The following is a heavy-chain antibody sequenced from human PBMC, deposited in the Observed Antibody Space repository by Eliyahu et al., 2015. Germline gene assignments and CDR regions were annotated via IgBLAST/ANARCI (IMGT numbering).Heavy chain of an antibody. CDR2: IYYRGRP. Sequence: QVQLQESGPGLVKPSQTLSLTRTVSGGSISSGGYYWSWIRQHPGKGLEWIGYIYYRGRPHHNPSLKSLVTISVDTSKNQFSLKLSSVTAADTAVYYCARGGYCSSTSCSLNWFDPWGQGTLVTVSS. V-gene: IGHV4-31*01. CDR3: ARGGYCSSTSCSLNWFDP. CDR1: GGSISSGGYY. D-gene: IGHD2-2*01. J-gene: IGHJ5*02.